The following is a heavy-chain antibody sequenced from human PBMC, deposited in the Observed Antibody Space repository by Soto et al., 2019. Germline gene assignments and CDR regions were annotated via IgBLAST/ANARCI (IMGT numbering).Heavy chain of an antibody. Sequence: QVQLVESGGGVVQPGRSLRLSCAASGFTFSSYAMHWVRQAPGKGLEWVAVISYDGSNKYYADTVKGRFTISRDNSKNTLYLHMNSLRAGDTAVYYCARRGDGSGCMAVWGQGTTVTVSS. V-gene: IGHV3-30-3*01. J-gene: IGHJ6*02. CDR3: ARRGDGSGCMAV. CDR2: ISYDGSNK. CDR1: GFTFSSYA. D-gene: IGHD3-10*01.